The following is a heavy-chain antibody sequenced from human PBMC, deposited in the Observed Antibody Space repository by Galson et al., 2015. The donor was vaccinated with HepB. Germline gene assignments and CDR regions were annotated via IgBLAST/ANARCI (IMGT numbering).Heavy chain of an antibody. J-gene: IGHJ6*02. CDR3: ARAETDDYVWGSYRSSPKYYYYYGMDV. D-gene: IGHD3-16*02. CDR1: GFTFSSYS. Sequence: SLRLSCAASGFTFSSYSMNWVRQAPGKGLEWVSSISSSSSYIYYADSVKGRFTISRDNAKNSLYLQMNSLRAEDTAVYYCARAETDDYVWGSYRSSPKYYYYYGMDVWGQGTTVTVSS. CDR2: ISSSSSYI. V-gene: IGHV3-21*01.